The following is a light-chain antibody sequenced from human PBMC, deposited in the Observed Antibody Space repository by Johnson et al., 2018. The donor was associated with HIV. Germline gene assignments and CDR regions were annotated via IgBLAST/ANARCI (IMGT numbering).Light chain of an antibody. CDR3: GTWDTSLGVYV. Sequence: QSVLTQPPSVSVAPGQKVTISCSGSSSKIGNKYVSWYQQFPGTAPKVLIYDNSKRPSGIPDRFSGSKYGTSATLSITGLQPGDEADYCCGTWDTSLGVYVFGTGTKVTVL. CDR2: DNS. CDR1: SSKIGNKY. V-gene: IGLV1-51*01. J-gene: IGLJ1*01.